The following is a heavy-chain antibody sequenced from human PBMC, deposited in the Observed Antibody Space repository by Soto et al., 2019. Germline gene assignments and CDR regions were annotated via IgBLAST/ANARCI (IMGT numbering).Heavy chain of an antibody. J-gene: IGHJ3*02. CDR3: ARGAGCNNGVCYDATFDI. CDR2: IKQDGSEK. Sequence: GGSLRLSCEASGFTFSSYWMNWVRQAPGKGLEWVANIKQDGSEKYYVDSVKGRFTISRDNAKNSLSLQMNSLRAEDTAVYYCARGAGCNNGVCYDATFDIWGQGTMVTVS. D-gene: IGHD2-8*01. V-gene: IGHV3-7*01. CDR1: GFTFSSYW.